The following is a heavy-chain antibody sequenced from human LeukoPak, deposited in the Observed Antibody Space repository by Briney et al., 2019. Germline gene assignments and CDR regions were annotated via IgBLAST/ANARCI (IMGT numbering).Heavy chain of an antibody. CDR1: GFTFSSYA. V-gene: IGHV3-23*01. CDR3: AKAGAVVVVAAKYFDY. Sequence: GGSLRLSCAASGFTFSSYAMSWVRQAPGKGLEWVSAISGSGGSTYYADSVKGRFTISRDNSKNTLYLQMNSLRAEDTAVHYCAKAGAVVVVAAKYFDYWGQGTLVTVSS. D-gene: IGHD2-15*01. CDR2: ISGSGGST. J-gene: IGHJ4*02.